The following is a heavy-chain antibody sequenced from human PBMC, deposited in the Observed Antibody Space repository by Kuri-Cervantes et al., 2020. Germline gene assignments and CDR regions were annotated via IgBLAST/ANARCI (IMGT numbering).Heavy chain of an antibody. CDR1: GGSFSGYY. D-gene: IGHD5-24*01. Sequence: GSLRLSCAVYGGSFSGYYWSWIRQPPGKGLEWIGDINHSGSTNYNPSLKSRVTISVDTSKNQFSLKLSSVTAADTAVYYCARDPIEMATIGYAFDIWGQGTMVTVSS. J-gene: IGHJ3*02. CDR2: INHSGST. V-gene: IGHV4-34*01. CDR3: ARDPIEMATIGYAFDI.